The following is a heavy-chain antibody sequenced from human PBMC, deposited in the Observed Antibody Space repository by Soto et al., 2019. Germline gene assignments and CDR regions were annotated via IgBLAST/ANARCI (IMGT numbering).Heavy chain of an antibody. CDR1: NGSVSSGTYS. CDR2: IYYSGTT. V-gene: IGHV4-30-2*01. J-gene: IGHJ6*02. Sequence: PSETLSLTCTVSNGSVSSGTYSWSWVRQPPGKGLEWIGYIYYSGTTYYTPSLKSRLTMSMDRSNDHFSLNLTSVTAADTAVYFCARGHYYYGMDVWGQEITVTVS. CDR3: ARGHYYYGMDV.